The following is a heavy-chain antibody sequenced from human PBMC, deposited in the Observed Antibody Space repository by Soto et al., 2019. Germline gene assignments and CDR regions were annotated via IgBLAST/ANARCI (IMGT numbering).Heavy chain of an antibody. CDR2: ISPDGTIP. Sequence: EVQLVESGGGLVQPGGSLRLSCAVSGFTFSNYWMHRVRQAPGKGLVWVSTISPDGTIPDYTDSVKGRLAISRDNAKSTLFLQINSLRPEDTAVYYCARFRGDAFDIWGQGTMVTVSS. V-gene: IGHV3-74*01. CDR3: ARFRGDAFDI. CDR1: GFTFSNYW. J-gene: IGHJ3*02. D-gene: IGHD3-10*01.